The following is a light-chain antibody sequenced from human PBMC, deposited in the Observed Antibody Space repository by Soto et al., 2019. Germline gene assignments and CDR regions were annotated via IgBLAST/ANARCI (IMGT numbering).Light chain of an antibody. Sequence: EIVMTQSPATLSVSPGERATLSCRASQSVNSNLAWYQQKPGQAPRLLISGASTRATGIPARFGGSGSETEFTLTISSLQSEDLAVYYCQQYNNWWTFGQGTKVEIK. CDR2: GAS. CDR3: QQYNNWWT. J-gene: IGKJ1*01. CDR1: QSVNSN. V-gene: IGKV3-15*01.